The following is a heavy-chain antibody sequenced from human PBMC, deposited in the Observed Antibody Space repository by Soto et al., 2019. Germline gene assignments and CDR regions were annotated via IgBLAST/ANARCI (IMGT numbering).Heavy chain of an antibody. V-gene: IGHV3-23*01. D-gene: IGHD3-10*01. CDR1: GFIFSDYA. J-gene: IGHJ6*02. CDR2: ISGSDGTT. CDR3: AKVIGGSESYWGGSHYYYALDV. Sequence: PGGSLRLSCAASGFIFSDYAMYWVRQAPGKGLEWVSVISGSDGTTYYADSVRGRFTMSRDNSRNTIYLQMMSLRAEDTAVYYCAKVIGGSESYWGGSHYYYALDVGGQGTTVTGSS.